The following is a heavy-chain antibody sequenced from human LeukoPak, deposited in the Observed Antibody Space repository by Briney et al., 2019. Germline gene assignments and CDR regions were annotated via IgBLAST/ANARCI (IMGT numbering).Heavy chain of an antibody. V-gene: IGHV3-48*01. J-gene: IGHJ3*02. CDR3: ARTYDFGRGPPGDAFDS. Sequence: PGGSLRLSCAASGFTFTIFGLNWVRQAPGKVPEWVSYIDARSGITYYADSVQGRFTISRDNAQESVFLQMNSLRADDTAVYYCARTYDFGRGPPGDAFDSWGPGTLVTVSS. CDR1: GFTFTIFG. D-gene: IGHD3-3*01. CDR2: IDARSGIT.